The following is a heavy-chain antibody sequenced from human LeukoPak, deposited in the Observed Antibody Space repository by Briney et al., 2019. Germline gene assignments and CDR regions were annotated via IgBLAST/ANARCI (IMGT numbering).Heavy chain of an antibody. CDR1: GGSFSGYY. Sequence: PSETLSLTCAVYGGSFSGYYWSWIRQPPGKELEWIGEINHSGSTNYNPSLKSRVTISVDTSKNQFSLKLSSVTAADTAVYYCARGPSTTFDYWGQGTLVTVSS. J-gene: IGHJ4*02. CDR2: INHSGST. CDR3: ARGPSTTFDY. V-gene: IGHV4-34*01. D-gene: IGHD2/OR15-2a*01.